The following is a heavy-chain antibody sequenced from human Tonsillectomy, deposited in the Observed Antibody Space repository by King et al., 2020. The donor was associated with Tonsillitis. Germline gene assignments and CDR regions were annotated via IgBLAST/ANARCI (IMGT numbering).Heavy chain of an antibody. J-gene: IGHJ4*02. Sequence: VQLVESGGGLAQPGRSLRLSCTASGFSFGDYAMSWFRQAPGKGLEWVGFIRREAYGGTTQYAASVRGRFTISRDDSRNIDFLQMNSLKTEDTAVYYCARGVGTDEPTSPDWGQGTLVTVSS. CDR1: GFSFGDYA. CDR3: ARGVGTDEPTSPD. CDR2: IRREAYGGTT. D-gene: IGHD1-26*01. V-gene: IGHV3-49*03.